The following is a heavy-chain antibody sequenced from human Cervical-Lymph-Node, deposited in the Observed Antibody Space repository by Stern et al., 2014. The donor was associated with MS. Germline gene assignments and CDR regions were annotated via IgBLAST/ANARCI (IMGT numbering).Heavy chain of an antibody. CDR3: ARGATINDFDF. J-gene: IGHJ4*02. CDR1: GASVSSSGYY. V-gene: IGHV4-31*03. CDR2: IYYTGST. D-gene: IGHD5-12*01. Sequence: QVQLQESGPGLVKPSQTVSLTCTVSGASVSSSGYYWSWIRQHPGKGLEWTGYIYYTGSTYYNPSLKSRVSISVDTSKNRFSLRLSSVTAADTAVYFCARGATINDFDFWGQGTLVTVSS.